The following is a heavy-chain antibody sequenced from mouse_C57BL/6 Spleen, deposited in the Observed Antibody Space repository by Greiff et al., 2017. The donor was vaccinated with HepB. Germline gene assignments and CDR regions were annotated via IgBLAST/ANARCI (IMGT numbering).Heavy chain of an antibody. CDR1: GFSLTSYG. V-gene: IGHV2-6*01. J-gene: IGHJ4*01. CDR3: ARFDGYWGYAMDY. D-gene: IGHD2-3*01. Sequence: QVQLKESGPGLVAPSQSLSITCTVSGFSLTSYGVDWVRQSPGKGLEWLGVIWGVGSTNYNSALKSRLSISKDNSKSQVFLKMNSLQTDDTAMYYCARFDGYWGYAMDYWGQGTSVTVSS. CDR2: IWGVGST.